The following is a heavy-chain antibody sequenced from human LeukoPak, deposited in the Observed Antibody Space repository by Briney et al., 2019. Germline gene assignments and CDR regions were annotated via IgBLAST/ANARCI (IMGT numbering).Heavy chain of an antibody. D-gene: IGHD3-10*01. V-gene: IGHV3-30*02. CDR1: GFTLSSYS. CDR2: IWYDGSNK. J-gene: IGHJ4*02. CDR3: AKDRRGGPFDY. Sequence: GGSLRLSCAASGFTLSSYSMNWVRQAPGKGLEWVAVIWYDGSNKYYADSVRGRFTISRDNSKNTLYLQMNSLRAEDTAVYYCAKDRRGGPFDYWGQGTLVTVSS.